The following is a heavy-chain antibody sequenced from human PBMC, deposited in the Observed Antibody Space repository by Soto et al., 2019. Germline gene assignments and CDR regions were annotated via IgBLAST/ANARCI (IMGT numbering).Heavy chain of an antibody. CDR3: ARGDRGYSYGYYHY. J-gene: IGHJ4*02. D-gene: IGHD5-18*01. V-gene: IGHV1-69*06. CDR2: IIPIFGTA. Sequence: SVKVSCKASGGTFSSYAISWVRQAPGQGLEWMGGIIPIFGTANYAQKFQGRVTITADKSTSTAYMELSSLRSEDTAVYYCARGDRGYSYGYYHYWGQGTLVTVSS. CDR1: GGTFSSYA.